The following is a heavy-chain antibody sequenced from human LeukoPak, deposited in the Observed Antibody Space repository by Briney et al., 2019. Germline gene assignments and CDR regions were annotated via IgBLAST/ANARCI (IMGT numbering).Heavy chain of an antibody. CDR2: IYYSGST. CDR3: ASYHFRGDTSHYFDY. Sequence: KPSETLSLTCTVSGGSISSYYWSWIRQPPGKGLEWLGYIYYSGSTNYNPSLKSRVTLSVDTSKNQFSLKLSSVTAADTAVYYCASYHFRGDTSHYFDYWGQGILVTVSS. CDR1: GGSISSYY. V-gene: IGHV4-59*01. J-gene: IGHJ4*02. D-gene: IGHD3-10*02.